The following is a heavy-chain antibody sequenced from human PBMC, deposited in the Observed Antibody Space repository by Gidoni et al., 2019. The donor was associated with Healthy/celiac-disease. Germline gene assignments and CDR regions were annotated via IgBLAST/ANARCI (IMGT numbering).Heavy chain of an antibody. Sequence: QVQLVQSGAEVKKPGASVKVSCKASGYTFTGYYMHWVRQAPGQGLEWMGWINPNSGGTNYAQKFQGWVTMTRDTSISTAYMELSRLRSDDTAVYYCARAGDPYSNYVLVGFDPWGQGTLVTVSS. CDR2: INPNSGGT. V-gene: IGHV1-2*04. J-gene: IGHJ5*02. D-gene: IGHD4-4*01. CDR1: GYTFTGYY. CDR3: ARAGDPYSNYVLVGFDP.